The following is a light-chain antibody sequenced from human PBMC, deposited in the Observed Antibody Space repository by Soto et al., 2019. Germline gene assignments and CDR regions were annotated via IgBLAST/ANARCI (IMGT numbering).Light chain of an antibody. CDR3: QQGYSTPS. CDR2: AAS. Sequence: DIQMTQSPSSLSASVGDRVTSTCRASQTISRYLNWFQQKPGEAPKLLIYAASRLQSGVPSRFGGSGSGTDFTLTISNLHPEDFASYYCQQGYSTPSFGGGTKVDIK. CDR1: QTISRY. V-gene: IGKV1-39*01. J-gene: IGKJ4*01.